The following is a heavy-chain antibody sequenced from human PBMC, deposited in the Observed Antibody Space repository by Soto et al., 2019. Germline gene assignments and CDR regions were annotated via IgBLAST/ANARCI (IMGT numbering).Heavy chain of an antibody. D-gene: IGHD1-26*01. J-gene: IGHJ4*02. CDR1: GFTFSSYA. CDR3: AKDHSGGQWELLSYFDY. CDR2: ISGSGGST. V-gene: IGHV3-23*01. Sequence: GGSLRLSCAASGFTFSSYAMSWVRQAPGKGLEWVSAISGSGGSTYYADSVKGRFTISRDNSKNTLYLQMNSLRAEDTAVYYCAKDHSGGQWELLSYFDYWGQGTLVTVSS.